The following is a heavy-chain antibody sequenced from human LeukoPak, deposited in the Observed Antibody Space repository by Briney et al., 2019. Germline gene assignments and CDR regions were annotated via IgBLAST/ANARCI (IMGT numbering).Heavy chain of an antibody. CDR2: IYYSGST. CDR1: GGSISGYY. J-gene: IGHJ4*02. D-gene: IGHD1-26*01. CDR3: ARLRSGNFDS. V-gene: IGHV4-59*01. Sequence: KTSETLSLTCTVSGGSISGYYWSWIRQPPGKGLELIGNIYYSGSTNYNPSLKSRVTISVDTSKNQFSLKLSSVTAADMAVYYCARLRSGNFDSWGQGTLVTVSS.